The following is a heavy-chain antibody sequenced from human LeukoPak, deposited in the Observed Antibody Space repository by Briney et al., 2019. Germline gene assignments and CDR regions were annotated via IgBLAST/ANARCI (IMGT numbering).Heavy chain of an antibody. CDR3: ASPRRPAVAAPFDY. CDR1: GGSFSGYY. Sequence: PSETLSLTCAVYGGSFSGYYWSWIRQPPGKGLEWIGEINHSGSTNYNPSLESRVTISVDTSKNQFSLKLSSVTAADTAVYYCASPRRPAVAAPFDYWGQGTLVTVSS. CDR2: INHSGST. V-gene: IGHV4-34*01. J-gene: IGHJ4*02. D-gene: IGHD6-19*01.